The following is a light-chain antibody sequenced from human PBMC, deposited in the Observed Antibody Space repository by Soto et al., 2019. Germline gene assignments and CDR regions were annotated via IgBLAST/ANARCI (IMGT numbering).Light chain of an antibody. CDR1: QSISSW. J-gene: IGKJ4*01. CDR3: QQYNSYSLT. Sequence: DIPMTQSPSTLSASVGDRVTITCRASQSISSWLAWYQQKPGKAPKLLIYDASSLESGVPSRFSGSGSVTEFTPTISSLQPDDFATYYCQQYNSYSLTFGGGTKVEIK. CDR2: DAS. V-gene: IGKV1-5*01.